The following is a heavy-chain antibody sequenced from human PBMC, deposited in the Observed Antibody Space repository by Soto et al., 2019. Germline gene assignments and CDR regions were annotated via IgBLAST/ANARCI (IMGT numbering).Heavy chain of an antibody. CDR1: GYTFTSYY. V-gene: IGHV1-18*01. CDR3: AREGTPSVN. J-gene: IGHJ4*02. CDR2: ISGYNGNT. D-gene: IGHD2-2*01. Sequence: QVQLVQSGAEVKKPGASVKVSCKSSGYTFTSYYLSWVRPAPGQGLEWMGWISGYNGNTNYEQKLQGRVTMTPDTCTSTAYMELRRLRSDDTAVYYCAREGTPSVNWGQGPLGTVAS.